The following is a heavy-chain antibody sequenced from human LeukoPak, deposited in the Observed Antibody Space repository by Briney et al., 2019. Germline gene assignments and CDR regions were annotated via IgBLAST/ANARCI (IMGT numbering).Heavy chain of an antibody. CDR2: IYYSGST. D-gene: IGHD5-24*01. CDR1: GGSISSYY. Sequence: PSETLSLTCTVSGGSISSYYWSWIRQPPGKGLEWIGYIYYSGSTNYNPSLKSRVTISVDTSKNQFSLKLSSVTAADTAVYYCARGRDKPPVLYYFDYWGQGTLVTVSS. CDR3: ARGRDKPPVLYYFDY. J-gene: IGHJ4*02. V-gene: IGHV4-59*12.